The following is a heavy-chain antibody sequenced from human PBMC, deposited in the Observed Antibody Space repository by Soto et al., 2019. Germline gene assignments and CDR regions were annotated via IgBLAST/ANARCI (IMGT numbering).Heavy chain of an antibody. D-gene: IGHD2-15*01. CDR1: GXTFSSYC. CDR2: INSDGSST. V-gene: IGHV3-74*01. J-gene: IGHJ5*02. Sequence: GSLRLSCAASGXTFSSYCMHWVRQAPGKGLVLVSRINSDGSSTTYADSVKGGFTISRYNAKNTLYLQMNSLRAEDTALYYCARGRYCSGGSCFAEPFAPWGQGTLGTVSS. CDR3: ARGRYCSGGSCFAEPFAP.